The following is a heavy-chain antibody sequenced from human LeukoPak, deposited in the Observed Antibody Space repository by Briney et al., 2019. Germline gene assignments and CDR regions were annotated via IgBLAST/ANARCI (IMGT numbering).Heavy chain of an antibody. CDR2: IYDSGST. J-gene: IGHJ4*02. CDR3: AKSGGYGLIDY. CDR1: GASISGSGYY. V-gene: IGHV4-39*01. D-gene: IGHD1-26*01. Sequence: SETLSLTCTVSGASISGSGYYWGWIRQPPGKGLEWIGNIYDSGSTYYNASLRSRVTISIDTSKNQFSLRLSSVTAADTAMYYCAKSGGYGLIDYWGQGTLVTVSS.